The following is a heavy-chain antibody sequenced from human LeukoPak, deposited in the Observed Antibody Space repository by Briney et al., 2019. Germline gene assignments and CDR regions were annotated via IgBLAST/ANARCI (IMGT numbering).Heavy chain of an antibody. CDR1: GGSISSYY. CDR3: ARQVTVLRFLEWLGNWFDP. V-gene: IGHV4-59*05. D-gene: IGHD3-3*01. CDR2: IYYSGST. J-gene: IGHJ5*02. Sequence: SETLSLTCTVSGGSISSYYWSWIRQPPGKGLEWIGSIYYSGSTYYNPSLKSRVTISVDTSKNQFSLKLSSVTAADTAVYYCARQVTVLRFLEWLGNWFDPWGQGTLVTVSS.